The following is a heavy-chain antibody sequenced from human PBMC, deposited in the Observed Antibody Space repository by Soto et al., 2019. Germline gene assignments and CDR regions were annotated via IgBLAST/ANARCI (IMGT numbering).Heavy chain of an antibody. CDR3: ARESRFLEWSATTTVRGDY. CDR1: GYTFTSYG. J-gene: IGHJ4*02. CDR2: ISAYNGNT. Sequence: QVQLVQSGAEVKKPGASVKVSCKASGYTFTSYGISWVRQAPGQGLEWMGWISAYNGNTNYAQKLQGRVTMTTDTSTSTAYMELRSLRSDDTAVYYCARESRFLEWSATTTVRGDYWGQGTLVTVSS. D-gene: IGHD3-3*01. V-gene: IGHV1-18*01.